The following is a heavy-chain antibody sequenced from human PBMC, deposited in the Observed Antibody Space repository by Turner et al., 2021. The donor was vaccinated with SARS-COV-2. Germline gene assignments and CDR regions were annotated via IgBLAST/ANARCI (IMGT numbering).Heavy chain of an antibody. V-gene: IGHV1-69*01. CDR2: IIPIFGTA. D-gene: IGHD1-20*01. Sequence: QVQLSQSGAWGKKPGSSVKVACKASGGTFSSYAIGWVRQARGQGLEWMGGIIPIFGTANYAQKFQGRVTITADESTSTAYMELSSLRSEDTAVYYCARPSGINGITEWFDPWGQGTLVTVSS. J-gene: IGHJ5*02. CDR1: GGTFSSYA. CDR3: ARPSGINGITEWFDP.